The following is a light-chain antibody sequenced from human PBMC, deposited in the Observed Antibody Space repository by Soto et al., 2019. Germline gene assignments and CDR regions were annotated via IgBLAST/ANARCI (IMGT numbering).Light chain of an antibody. J-gene: IGKJ3*01. V-gene: IGKV3-20*01. Sequence: EIVLTQSPGTLSLSPGGRATLSCRASKRVSSNYLAWYQQKPGQAPRLLIYGASSRATGIPDRFSGSGSGTEFTLTISRLEPEECAVYYCPHYVSSPFTFGPGTKVAIK. CDR3: PHYVSSPFT. CDR1: KRVSSNY. CDR2: GAS.